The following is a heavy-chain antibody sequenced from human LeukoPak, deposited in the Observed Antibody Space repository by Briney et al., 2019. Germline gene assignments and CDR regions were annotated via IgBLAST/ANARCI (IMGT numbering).Heavy chain of an antibody. Sequence: GASVKVSCKASGYTFTSYDINWVRQATGQGLGWMGWMNPNSGNTGYAQKFQGRVTMTTDTSTSTAYMELRSLRSDDTAVYYCARDRYYDSSGYYTNDAFGVWDQGTMVTVSS. V-gene: IGHV1-8*01. J-gene: IGHJ3*01. CDR3: ARDRYYDSSGYYTNDAFGV. D-gene: IGHD3-22*01. CDR2: MNPNSGNT. CDR1: GYTFTSYD.